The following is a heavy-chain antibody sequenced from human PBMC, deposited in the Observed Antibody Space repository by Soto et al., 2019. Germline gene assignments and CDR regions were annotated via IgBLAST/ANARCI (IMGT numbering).Heavy chain of an antibody. CDR1: GYTFTSYA. D-gene: IGHD2-21*02. CDR3: GRRIVAVTALDY. J-gene: IGHJ4*02. V-gene: IGHV1-3*01. Sequence: ASVKVSCKAAGYTFTSYAMHWVRQAPGQRLEWMGWMNAGNGNTKYSQKFQGRVTITRDTSASTAYMELSSLRSEDTAVFYCGRRIVAVTALDYWGQGPLVTVSS. CDR2: MNAGNGNT.